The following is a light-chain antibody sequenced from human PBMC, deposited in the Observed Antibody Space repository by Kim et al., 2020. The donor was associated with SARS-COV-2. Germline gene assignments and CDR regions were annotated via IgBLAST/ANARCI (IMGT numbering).Light chain of an antibody. CDR3: QTWGTGMV. J-gene: IGLJ3*02. V-gene: IGLV4-69*01. CDR2: LNADGSR. CDR1: SGHSSYA. Sequence: GASVKLTCTLSSGHSSYADAWHQQQPEKGPRFLVKLNADGSRNKGDGIPDRFSVSSSGSERYLTISGLQSEDESDYYCQTWGTGMVFGGGTQLTVL.